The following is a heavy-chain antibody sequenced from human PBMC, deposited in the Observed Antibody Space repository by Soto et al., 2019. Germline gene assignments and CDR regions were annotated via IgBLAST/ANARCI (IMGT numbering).Heavy chain of an antibody. Sequence: ASVKVSCKTSGYTFTSYGISWVRQAPGQGLEWMGWISAYNGNTNYAQKLQGRVTMTTDTSTSTAYMELRSLRSDDTAVYYCARDYDFWSGYHEDYYYYSMDVWGQGTTVTVSS. D-gene: IGHD3-3*01. CDR1: GYTFTSYG. V-gene: IGHV1-18*01. CDR3: ARDYDFWSGYHEDYYYYSMDV. J-gene: IGHJ6*02. CDR2: ISAYNGNT.